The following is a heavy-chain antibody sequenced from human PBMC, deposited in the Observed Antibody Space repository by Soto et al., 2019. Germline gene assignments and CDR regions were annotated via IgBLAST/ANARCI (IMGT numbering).Heavy chain of an antibody. CDR2: IYPGDTDT. CDR1: GYRFSSYW. CDR3: ARQGSNGAYYYYGMDV. J-gene: IGHJ6*02. Sequence: GESLKISCQGSGYRFSSYWIAWVRQMPGKGLEWMGIIYPGDTDTIYSPSFQGQVTFSVDKSTSTAYLQWSSLKASDTAMYYCARQGSNGAYYYYGMDVWGQGTTVTVSS. D-gene: IGHD2-8*01. V-gene: IGHV5-51*01.